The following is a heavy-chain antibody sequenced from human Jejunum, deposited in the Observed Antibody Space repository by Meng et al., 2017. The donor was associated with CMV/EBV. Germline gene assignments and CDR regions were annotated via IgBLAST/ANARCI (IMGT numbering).Heavy chain of an antibody. V-gene: IGHV3-74*01. CDR2: ISVDGSKI. Sequence: SEFTFNTYWMQWVRQAPGKGLVWVAHISVDGSKIGYADSVKGRFTVSRDNAKNTLYLQMHSLRAEDTAVYYCARSVVMVGNFDYWGQGTRVTVSS. D-gene: IGHD2-8*01. CDR3: ARSVVMVGNFDY. CDR1: EFTFNTYW. J-gene: IGHJ4*02.